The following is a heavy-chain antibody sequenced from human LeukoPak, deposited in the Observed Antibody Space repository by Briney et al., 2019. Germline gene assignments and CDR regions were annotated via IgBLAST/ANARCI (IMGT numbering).Heavy chain of an antibody. CDR3: ARRGRDXFWSGYSSPPXXWFDP. CDR1: GGTFSSYA. J-gene: IGHJ5*02. Sequence: SVKVSCKASGGTFSSYAISWVRQAPGQGLEWMGGIIPIFGTANYAQKFQGRVTITADESTSTAYMELSSLRSEDTAVYYCARRGRDXFWSGYSSPPXXWFDPWGQXTLVXXSS. V-gene: IGHV1-69*01. CDR2: IIPIFGTA. D-gene: IGHD3-3*01.